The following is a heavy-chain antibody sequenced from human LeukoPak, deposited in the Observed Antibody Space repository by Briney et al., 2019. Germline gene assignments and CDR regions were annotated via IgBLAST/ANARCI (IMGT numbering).Heavy chain of an antibody. J-gene: IGHJ4*02. Sequence: PSETLSLTCTVSGGSISSGDYYWSWIRQPPGKGLEWIGYIYYSGSTYYNPSLKSRVTISVDTSKNQFSLKLSSVTAADTAVYYCASQYYYDSSGYPFDYWGQGTLVTVSS. CDR3: ASQYYYDSSGYPFDY. CDR2: IYYSGST. V-gene: IGHV4-30-4*01. D-gene: IGHD3-22*01. CDR1: GGSISSGDYY.